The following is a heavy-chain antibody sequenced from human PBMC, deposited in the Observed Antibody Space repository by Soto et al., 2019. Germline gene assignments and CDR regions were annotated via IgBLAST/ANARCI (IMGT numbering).Heavy chain of an antibody. J-gene: IGHJ4*02. Sequence: EVQLVESGGGLIQPGGSLRLSCVVSGFTVRSANYMRWFRKAPGKGLEWVAVIYSGGTTYYADSVKGRFTISRDNSKNTLYLQMNSLRAEDTAVYYCTGYGYWCQGTLVTVSS. CDR3: TGYGY. V-gene: IGHV3-53*01. CDR2: IYSGGTT. D-gene: IGHD5-12*01. CDR1: GFTVRSANY.